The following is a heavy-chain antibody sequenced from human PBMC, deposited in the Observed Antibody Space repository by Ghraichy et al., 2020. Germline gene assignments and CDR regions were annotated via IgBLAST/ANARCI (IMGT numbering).Heavy chain of an antibody. Sequence: SQTLSLTCAISGDSVSNDNVAWNWIRQSPSRGLEWLGRTYFRSQWNYDYALSVKGRLTIEPDTSKNQFSLQLKSVTPEDTALYYCARDSADNWSLWYFDVWGRGTLVTVSS. V-gene: IGHV6-1*01. CDR3: ARDSADNWSLWYFDV. J-gene: IGHJ2*01. CDR2: TYFRSQWNY. D-gene: IGHD1-1*01. CDR1: GDSVSNDNVA.